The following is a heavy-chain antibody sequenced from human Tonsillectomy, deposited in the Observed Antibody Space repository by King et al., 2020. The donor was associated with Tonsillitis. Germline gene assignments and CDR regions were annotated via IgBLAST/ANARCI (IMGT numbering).Heavy chain of an antibody. CDR2: ISRSGDTI. CDR3: ARGRKQLPLGLDV. Sequence: VQLVESGGGLVKPGGSLRLSCAASGFTFSDYYISWIRQAPGKGLEWISYISRSGDTIYYADSVKGRFTISRDNAKKSLYLQMNSLRVDDTAVYYCARGRKQLPLGLDVWGQGTTVTVS. D-gene: IGHD5-18*01. CDR1: GFTFSDYY. V-gene: IGHV3-11*01. J-gene: IGHJ6*02.